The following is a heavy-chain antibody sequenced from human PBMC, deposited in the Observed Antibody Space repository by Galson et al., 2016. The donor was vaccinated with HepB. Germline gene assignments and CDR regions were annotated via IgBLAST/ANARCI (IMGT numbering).Heavy chain of an antibody. Sequence: SLRLSCAASGFTFTNHAMSWVRQAPGKGLEWVSTISGRGDNIYYADSVKGRFTISRDNSKNTLFLQMNSLRAEDTAVYYCAKGRNYYDNSGYFADWGQGTLLTVSS. CDR3: AKGRNYYDNSGYFAD. CDR1: GFTFTNHA. D-gene: IGHD3-22*01. CDR2: ISGRGDNI. V-gene: IGHV3-23*01. J-gene: IGHJ4*02.